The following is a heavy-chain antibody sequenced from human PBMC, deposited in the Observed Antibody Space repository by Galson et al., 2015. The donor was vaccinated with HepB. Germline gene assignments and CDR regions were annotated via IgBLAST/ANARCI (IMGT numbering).Heavy chain of an antibody. CDR3: ARDRLTAYYYDSSGLYPVGDAFDI. CDR1: GYTFTGYY. Sequence: SVKVSCKASGYTFTGYYMHWVRQAPGQGLEWMGWINPNSGGTNYAQKFQGRVTMTRDTSISTAYMELSRLRSDDTAVYYCARDRLTAYYYDSSGLYPVGDAFDIWGQGTMVTVSS. CDR2: INPNSGGT. V-gene: IGHV1-2*02. J-gene: IGHJ3*02. D-gene: IGHD3-22*01.